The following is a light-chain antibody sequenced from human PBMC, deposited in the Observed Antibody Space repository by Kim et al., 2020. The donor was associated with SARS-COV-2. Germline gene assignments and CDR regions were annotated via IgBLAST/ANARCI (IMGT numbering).Light chain of an antibody. J-gene: IGKJ1*01. Sequence: PGERPPSSSQTSQRVNRAYLAWYQQKPGQAPRLLIYDASMRATGIPDRFSGSGSGTDFTLTISRLEPEDFAIYYCQQYGSLPRTFGQGTKVDIK. CDR3: QQYGSLPRT. CDR1: QRVNRAY. CDR2: DAS. V-gene: IGKV3-20*01.